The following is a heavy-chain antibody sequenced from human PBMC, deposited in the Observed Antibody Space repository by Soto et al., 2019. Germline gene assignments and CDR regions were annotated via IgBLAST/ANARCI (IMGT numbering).Heavy chain of an antibody. CDR1: GYSFTDFW. V-gene: IGHV5-10-1*03. CDR3: ARRGSSGLFTLMPFDI. D-gene: IGHD6-19*01. J-gene: IGHJ3*02. Sequence: EVQLVQSGAEVKKPGESLRISCKGSGYSFTDFWINWVRQMPGKGLEWMGRIDPRDSYTNFSPSFQGHVTISVDKSITTAYLHWSSLKASDTAMSYCARRGSSGLFTLMPFDIWGQGTMVTVSS. CDR2: IDPRDSYT.